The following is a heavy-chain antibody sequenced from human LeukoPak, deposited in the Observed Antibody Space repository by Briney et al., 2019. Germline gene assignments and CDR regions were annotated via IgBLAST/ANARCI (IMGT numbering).Heavy chain of an antibody. J-gene: IGHJ5*02. Sequence: GGSLRLSCAASGFTFSSYSMNWVRRAPGKGLEWVSSISSSSSYIYYADSVKGRFTISRDNAKNSLYLQMNSLRAEDTAVYYCARAPTVTTLENWFDPWGQGTLVTVSS. CDR1: GFTFSSYS. CDR3: ARAPTVTTLENWFDP. V-gene: IGHV3-21*01. CDR2: ISSSSSYI. D-gene: IGHD4-17*01.